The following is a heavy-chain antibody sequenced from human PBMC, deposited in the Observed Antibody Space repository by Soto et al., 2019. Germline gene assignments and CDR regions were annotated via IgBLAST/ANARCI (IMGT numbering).Heavy chain of an antibody. Sequence: EIQVVDSGGGLVQPGGSLRLSCTASGFIFSDYGMNWVRQAPGKGLEWVAYINVRSDIVYYADSVKGRFTISRDNAKNSLYLQMNSLRAEDTAVYYCATLIDYWGQGTLVTVSS. J-gene: IGHJ4*02. CDR1: GFIFSDYG. CDR2: INVRSDIV. CDR3: ATLIDY. V-gene: IGHV3-48*03.